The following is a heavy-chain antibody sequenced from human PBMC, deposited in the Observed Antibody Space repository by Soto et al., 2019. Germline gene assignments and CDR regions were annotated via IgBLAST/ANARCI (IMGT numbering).Heavy chain of an antibody. CDR3: TESILVPAAIRY. J-gene: IGHJ4*02. CDR2: IYHSGST. CDR1: GYSISSGYY. Sequence: PPETLSLTCAVSGYSISSGYYWGWIRQPPGKGLEWIGIIYHSGSTYYNPSLKSRVTISVDTSKNQFSLKLSSVTAADTAVYYCTESILVPAAIRYWGQGTLVTVSS. V-gene: IGHV4-38-2*01. D-gene: IGHD2-2*02.